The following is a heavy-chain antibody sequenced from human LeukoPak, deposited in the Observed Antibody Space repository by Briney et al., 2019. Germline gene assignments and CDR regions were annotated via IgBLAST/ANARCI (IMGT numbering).Heavy chain of an antibody. CDR2: IYYSGST. J-gene: IGHJ5*02. D-gene: IGHD6-13*01. Sequence: PSETLSLTCTVSGGSIGSHYWSWIRQPPGKGLEWIGYIYYSGSTNYNPSLKSRVTISVDTSKHQLSLKLTSVPAADTAVYYCARDSSRSWYNSFAPWGQGTLVTVSS. CDR1: GGSIGSHY. CDR3: ARDSSRSWYNSFAP. V-gene: IGHV4-59*11.